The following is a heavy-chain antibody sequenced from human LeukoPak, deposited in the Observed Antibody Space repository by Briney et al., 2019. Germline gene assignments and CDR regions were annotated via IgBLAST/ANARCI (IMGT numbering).Heavy chain of an antibody. Sequence: ASVKVSCKASGDTFSSYAISWVRQAPGQGLEWMGGIIPIFGTANYAQKFQGRVTITADESTSTAYMGLSSLRSEDTAVYYCARARGGYSYGYALFDYWGQGTLVTVSS. CDR2: IIPIFGTA. V-gene: IGHV1-69*13. J-gene: IGHJ4*02. CDR1: GDTFSSYA. D-gene: IGHD5-18*01. CDR3: ARARGGYSYGYALFDY.